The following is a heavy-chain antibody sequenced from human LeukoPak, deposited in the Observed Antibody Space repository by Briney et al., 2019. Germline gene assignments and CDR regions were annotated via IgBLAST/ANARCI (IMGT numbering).Heavy chain of an antibody. V-gene: IGHV1-18*01. Sequence: ASVKVSCKASGYTFTSYGISWVRQAPGQGLEWMGWISAYNGNTNYAQKLQGRVTMTTDTSTSTAYMELRSLRSDDTAVYYCARDGIVSNYYDSSGSFNFWGQGTLVTVSS. J-gene: IGHJ4*02. CDR1: GYTFTSYG. CDR3: ARDGIVSNYYDSSGSFNF. CDR2: ISAYNGNT. D-gene: IGHD3-22*01.